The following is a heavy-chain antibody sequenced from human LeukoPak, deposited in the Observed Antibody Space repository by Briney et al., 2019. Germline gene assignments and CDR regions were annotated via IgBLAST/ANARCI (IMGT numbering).Heavy chain of an antibody. D-gene: IGHD1-26*01. CDR2: ISGSGGST. J-gene: IGHJ4*02. CDR1: GFTVSNKY. V-gene: IGHV3-23*01. Sequence: PGGSLRLSCVASGFTVSNKYMSWVRQAPGKGLEWVSSISGSGGSTYHADSVKGRFAISRDNSKNTLYLQMNSLRAEDTAVYYCAKAGPGATNAFDYWGQGSLVTVSS. CDR3: AKAGPGATNAFDY.